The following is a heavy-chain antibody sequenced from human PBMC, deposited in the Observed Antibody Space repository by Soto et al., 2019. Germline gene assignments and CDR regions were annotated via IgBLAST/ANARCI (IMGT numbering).Heavy chain of an antibody. V-gene: IGHV3-30*04. CDR1: GFTFSSYA. D-gene: IGHD2-15*01. Sequence: QVQLVESGGGVVQPGRSLRLSCAASGFTFSSYAMHWVRQAPGKGLEWVAVISYDGSNKDYADSVKGRFTISRDNSKNTLYLEMNSLRVEDTAVYYCAKVNRRVVVAGTPDVWGQGTLVTVSS. CDR2: ISYDGSNK. CDR3: AKVNRRVVVAGTPDV. J-gene: IGHJ4*02.